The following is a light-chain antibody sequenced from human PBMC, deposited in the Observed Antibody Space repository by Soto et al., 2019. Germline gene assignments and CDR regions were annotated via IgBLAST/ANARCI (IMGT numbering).Light chain of an antibody. CDR1: QGISNY. Sequence: DIQMTQSPSSLSASVGDRVTITCRASQGISNYLAWYQQKPGKVPKLLIYAASTLQSGVPSRFSGSGSGTEFTLTISGLLPKDVATYYCQKYNSASPLTFGGGTKVEIK. CDR2: AAS. V-gene: IGKV1-27*01. J-gene: IGKJ4*01. CDR3: QKYNSASPLT.